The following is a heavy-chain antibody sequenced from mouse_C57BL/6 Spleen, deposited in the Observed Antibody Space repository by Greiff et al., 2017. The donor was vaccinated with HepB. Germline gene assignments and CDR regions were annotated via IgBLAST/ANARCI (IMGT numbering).Heavy chain of an antibody. Sequence: EVQLQQSGPELVKPGASVKIPCKASGYTFTDYNMDWVKQSHGKSLEWIGDINPNNGGTIYNQKFKGKATLTVDKSSSTAYMELRSLTSEDTAVYYCARSLYYGSSYGYAMDYWGQGTSVTVSS. CDR1: GYTFTDYN. CDR3: ARSLYYGSSYGYAMDY. V-gene: IGHV1-18*01. J-gene: IGHJ4*01. CDR2: INPNNGGT. D-gene: IGHD1-1*01.